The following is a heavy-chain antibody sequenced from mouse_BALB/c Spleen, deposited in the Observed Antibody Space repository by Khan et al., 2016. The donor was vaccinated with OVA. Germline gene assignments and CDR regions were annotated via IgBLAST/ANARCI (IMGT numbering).Heavy chain of an antibody. D-gene: IGHD3-3*01. CDR3: ARGRSY. V-gene: IGHV3-2*02. CDR2: ISYSGIT. J-gene: IGHJ3*01. CDR1: GYSITSDYA. Sequence: EVQLQESGPGLVKPSQSLSLTCTVTGYSITSDYAWNWIRQFPGNKLEWMGYISYSGITSYTPSLKSRISITRDTSKNQFFLQLTSVTTEDTARKGCARGRSYWGQGTLVTVSA.